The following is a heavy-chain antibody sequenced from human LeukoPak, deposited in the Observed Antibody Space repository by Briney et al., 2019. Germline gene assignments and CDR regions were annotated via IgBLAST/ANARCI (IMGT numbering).Heavy chain of an antibody. Sequence: SETLSLTCTVSGGSISSYYWSWIRQPPGKGLEWIGEINHSGSTNYNPSLKSRVTISVDTSKNQFSLKLSSVTAADTAVYYCARGQSIVVVPAAIRGPYYFDYWGQGTLVTVSS. CDR2: INHSGST. D-gene: IGHD2-2*02. CDR1: GGSISSYY. V-gene: IGHV4-34*01. J-gene: IGHJ4*02. CDR3: ARGQSIVVVPAAIRGPYYFDY.